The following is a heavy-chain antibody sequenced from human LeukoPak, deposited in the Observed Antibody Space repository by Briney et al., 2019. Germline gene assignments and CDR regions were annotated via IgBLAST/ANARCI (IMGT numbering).Heavy chain of an antibody. D-gene: IGHD5-12*01. Sequence: PGGSLRLSCAASGFTFSSYSMNWVRQAPGKGLEWVSSISSSSSYIYYADSVKGRFTISRDNAKNSLYLQMNSLRAEDTAVYYCASTRGYSGYAMDYWGQGTLVTVSS. J-gene: IGHJ4*02. V-gene: IGHV3-21*01. CDR1: GFTFSSYS. CDR3: ASTRGYSGYAMDY. CDR2: ISSSSSYI.